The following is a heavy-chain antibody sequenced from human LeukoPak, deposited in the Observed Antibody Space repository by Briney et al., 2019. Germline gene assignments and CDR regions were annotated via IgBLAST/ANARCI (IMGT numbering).Heavy chain of an antibody. Sequence: GSLRLSCAASGFTFSSYSMNWVRQAPGKGLEWVSSISSNSSYIYYADSVKGRFTISRDNAKNSLYLQMNSLRAEDTAVYYCARALPDSSGYYYDLDYWGQGILVTVSS. J-gene: IGHJ4*02. CDR3: ARALPDSSGYYYDLDY. D-gene: IGHD3-22*01. CDR1: GFTFSSYS. CDR2: ISSNSSYI. V-gene: IGHV3-21*01.